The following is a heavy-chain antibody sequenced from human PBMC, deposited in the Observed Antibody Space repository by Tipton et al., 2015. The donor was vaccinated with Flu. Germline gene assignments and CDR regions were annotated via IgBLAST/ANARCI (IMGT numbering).Heavy chain of an antibody. V-gene: IGHV4-39*07. CDR2: IYPSGTT. CDR3: ARRSTVGPYNWFDP. J-gene: IGHJ5*02. Sequence: TLSLTCTVSCGSIRSTNYFCAWIRQPPGKRPELIGSIYPSGTTYYNPSLKSRVTISVDTSKSQFSLKLSSVTAADTAVYYCARRSTVGPYNWFDPWGQGTLVTVSS. D-gene: IGHD4-11*01. CDR1: CGSIRSTNYF.